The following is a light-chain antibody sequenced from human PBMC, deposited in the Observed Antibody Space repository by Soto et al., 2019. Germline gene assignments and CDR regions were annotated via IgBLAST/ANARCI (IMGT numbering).Light chain of an antibody. CDR1: QSISSW. CDR3: QQYKSHPPT. V-gene: IGKV1-5*03. CDR2: KAS. Sequence: DIQMTQSPSTLSASVGDRVTVTCRASQSISSWLAWYQQKPGKAPTLLIYKASTLESGVPSRFSGSGSGTEFTLTISSLQPDDSAAYYCQQYKSHPPTFGQGTKVEIK. J-gene: IGKJ1*01.